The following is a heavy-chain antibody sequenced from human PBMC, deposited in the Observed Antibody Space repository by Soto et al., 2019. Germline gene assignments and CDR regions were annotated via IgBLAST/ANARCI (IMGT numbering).Heavy chain of an antibody. Sequence: GGSLRLSCAASGFTFDDYAMHWVRQAPGKGLEWVSGISWNSGSIGYADSVKGRFTISRDNAKNSLYLQMNSLRAEDTALYYCAKGGTISNYDMPFDIRAQGTTVTGSS. D-gene: IGHD3-9*01. J-gene: IGHJ3*02. CDR1: GFTFDDYA. V-gene: IGHV3-9*01. CDR2: ISWNSGSI. CDR3: AKGGTISNYDMPFDI.